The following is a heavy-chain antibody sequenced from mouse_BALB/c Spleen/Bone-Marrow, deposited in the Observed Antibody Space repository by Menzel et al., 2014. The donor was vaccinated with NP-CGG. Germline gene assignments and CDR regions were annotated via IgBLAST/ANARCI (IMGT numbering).Heavy chain of an antibody. CDR3: ARDRGLTYFDY. V-gene: IGHV7-3*02. CDR2: IRNKANGYTT. CDR1: GFTFTDYY. D-gene: IGHD2-4*01. J-gene: IGHJ2*01. Sequence: EVKLMESGGGLVQPGGSLRLSCATSGFTFTDYYMSWVRQPPGKALEWLGFIRNKANGYTTEYSASVKGRFTISRDNSQSILYLRMNTLRAEDSATYYCARDRGLTYFDYWGQGTTLTVSS.